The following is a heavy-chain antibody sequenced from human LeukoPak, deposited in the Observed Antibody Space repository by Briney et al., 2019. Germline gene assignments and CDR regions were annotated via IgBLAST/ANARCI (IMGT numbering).Heavy chain of an antibody. CDR1: GFTFSSYA. V-gene: IGHV3-23*01. CDR3: AKDMWTYYYDSSGYCPFQH. Sequence: GGSLRLSCAASGFTFSSYAMSWVRQAPGKGLEWVSAISGSGGSTYHPDSVKDRFTISRHNSKNTLYLQMYRLRAGATAVDYGAKDMWTYYYDSSGYCPFQHWEQGTLVIVSS. J-gene: IGHJ1*01. D-gene: IGHD3-22*01. CDR2: ISGSGGST.